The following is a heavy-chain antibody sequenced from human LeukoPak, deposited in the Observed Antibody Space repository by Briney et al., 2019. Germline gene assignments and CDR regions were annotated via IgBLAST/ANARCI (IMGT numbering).Heavy chain of an antibody. CDR2: INVGGSTT. CDR3: ARGSGRNGWFDP. CDR1: GFTYSGFW. D-gene: IGHD2-8*01. Sequence: GGSLRLSCAASGFTYSGFWMHWVRQAPGKGLMWVSHINVGGSTTSYADSVKGRFTISRDNAKNTLYLQMNSLRANDTAVYYCARGSGRNGWFDPWGQGTLVTVSS. V-gene: IGHV3-74*01. J-gene: IGHJ5*02.